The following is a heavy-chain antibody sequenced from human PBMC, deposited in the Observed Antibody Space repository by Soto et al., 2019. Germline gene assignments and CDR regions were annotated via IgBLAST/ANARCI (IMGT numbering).Heavy chain of an antibody. Sequence: GGSLRLSCAASGFTFSSYAMSWVRQAPGKGLEWVSAISGSGGSTYYADSVKGRFTISRDNSKNTLYLQMNSLRAEDTAVYYCAKVRHYDSEYNWFDPWGQGTLVTVSS. V-gene: IGHV3-23*01. CDR3: AKVRHYDSEYNWFDP. D-gene: IGHD5-12*01. CDR2: ISGSGGST. CDR1: GFTFSSYA. J-gene: IGHJ5*02.